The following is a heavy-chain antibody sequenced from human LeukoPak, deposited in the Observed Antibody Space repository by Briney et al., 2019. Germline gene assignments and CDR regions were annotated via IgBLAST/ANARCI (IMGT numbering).Heavy chain of an antibody. J-gene: IGHJ6*02. CDR1: GYTFTSYD. CDR2: MNPNSGNT. D-gene: IGHD2-2*01. CDR3: ARRGVVVPAAMDPYYYYGVDV. Sequence: ASVKVSCKASGYTFTSYDINWVRQATGQGLEWMGWMNPNSGNTGYAQKFQGRVTMTRNTSISTAYMELSSLRSEDTAVYYCARRGVVVPAAMDPYYYYGVDVWGQGTTVTVSS. V-gene: IGHV1-8*01.